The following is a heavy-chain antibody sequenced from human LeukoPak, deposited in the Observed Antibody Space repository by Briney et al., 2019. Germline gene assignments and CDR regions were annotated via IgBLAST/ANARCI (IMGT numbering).Heavy chain of an antibody. CDR3: ARDPIVVVPAAMGQINYFDY. J-gene: IGHJ4*02. Sequence: GGSLRLSCAASGFTFSSHSMNWVRQAPGKGLEWVSSISSSSSYIYYADSVKGRFTISRDNAKNSLYLQMNSLRAEDTAVYYCARDPIVVVPAAMGQINYFDYWGQGTLVTVSS. CDR2: ISSSSSYI. V-gene: IGHV3-21*01. CDR1: GFTFSSHS. D-gene: IGHD2-2*01.